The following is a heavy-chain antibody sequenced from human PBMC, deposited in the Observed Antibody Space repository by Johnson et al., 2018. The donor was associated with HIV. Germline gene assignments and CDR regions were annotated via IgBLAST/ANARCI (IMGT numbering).Heavy chain of an antibody. CDR1: GFSFDDYG. V-gene: IGHV3-20*04. D-gene: IGHD2-2*01. Sequence: VQLVESGGGVVRPGGSLRLSCAASGFSFDDYGMSWVRQAPGKGLEWVSTIYWNGGRAAYADAVKGRITISRDNAKNSLYLQTNSLRAEDTALYYCVRGGLGYQNIHDALDIWGQGTMVTVSS. J-gene: IGHJ3*02. CDR3: VRGGLGYQNIHDALDI. CDR2: IYWNGGRA.